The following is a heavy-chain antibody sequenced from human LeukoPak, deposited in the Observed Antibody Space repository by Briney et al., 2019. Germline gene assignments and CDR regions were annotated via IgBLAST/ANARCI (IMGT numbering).Heavy chain of an antibody. V-gene: IGHV4-39*07. CDR2: IYYSGST. Sequence: SETLSLTCTVSGGSISSSSYYWGWIRQPPGKGLEWIGSIYYSGSTNYNPSLKSRVTISVDTSKNQFSLKLSSVTAADTAVYYCATHQTYSSSYFDYWGQGTLVTVSS. D-gene: IGHD6-6*01. CDR1: GGSISSSSYY. CDR3: ATHQTYSSSYFDY. J-gene: IGHJ4*02.